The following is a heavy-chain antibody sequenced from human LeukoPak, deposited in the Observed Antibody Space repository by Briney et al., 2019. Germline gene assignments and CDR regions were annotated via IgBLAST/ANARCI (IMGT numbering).Heavy chain of an antibody. CDR3: AKLGGYDSDYYYYGMDV. V-gene: IGHV3-11*01. J-gene: IGHJ6*02. CDR1: GFTFSDYY. CDR2: ISSSGSTI. D-gene: IGHD5-12*01. Sequence: GGSLRLSCAASGFTFSDYYMSWIRQAPGKGLEWVSYISSSGSTICYADSVKGRFTISRDNAKNSLYLQMNSLRAEDTAVYYCAKLGGYDSDYYYYGMDVWGQGTTVTVSS.